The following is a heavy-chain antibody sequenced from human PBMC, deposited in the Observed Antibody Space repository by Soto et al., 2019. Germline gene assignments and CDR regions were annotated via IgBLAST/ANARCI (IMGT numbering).Heavy chain of an antibody. Sequence: GESLKISCKGSGYSFTSYWISWVRQVPGKGLEWMGRIDPYDSYTDYSPSFQGHVTISVDKSNSTAYLQWSSLKASDTAMYYCARPPLSAFGKYPMHVWGQGTTVTVSS. CDR2: IDPYDSYT. V-gene: IGHV5-10-1*01. D-gene: IGHD3-10*01. CDR1: GYSFTSYW. CDR3: ARPPLSAFGKYPMHV. J-gene: IGHJ6*02.